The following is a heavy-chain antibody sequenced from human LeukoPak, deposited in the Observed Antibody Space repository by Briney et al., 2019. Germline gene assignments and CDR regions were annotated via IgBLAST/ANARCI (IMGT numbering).Heavy chain of an antibody. V-gene: IGHV4-34*01. D-gene: IGHD4-17*01. CDR1: GGSFSGYY. CDR2: INHSGST. J-gene: IGHJ4*02. Sequence: PSETLSLTCAVYGGSFSGYYWSWIRQPPGKGLEWIGEINHSGSTNYNPSLKSRVTISVDTSKNQFSLKLSSVTAADTAVYYCARRTTVTTRGDFGYWGQGTLVTVSS. CDR3: ARRTTVTTRGDFGY.